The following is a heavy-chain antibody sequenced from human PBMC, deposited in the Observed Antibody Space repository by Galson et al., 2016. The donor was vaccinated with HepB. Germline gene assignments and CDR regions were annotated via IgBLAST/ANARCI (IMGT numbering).Heavy chain of an antibody. J-gene: IGHJ5*02. CDR3: ARAGVTSGWLTATIKWFDP. CDR2: IYYSGTT. D-gene: IGHD6-19*01. Sequence: ETLSLTCSVSVGSVTSGNYHWSWIRQPPGKGLEWIGDIYYSGTTRYNPSLKSRVTVSLDTSKNQFSLKVTSVTVADTAVYYCARAGVTSGWLTATIKWFDPWGQGTRVTVPS. V-gene: IGHV4-61*01. CDR1: VGSVTSGNYH.